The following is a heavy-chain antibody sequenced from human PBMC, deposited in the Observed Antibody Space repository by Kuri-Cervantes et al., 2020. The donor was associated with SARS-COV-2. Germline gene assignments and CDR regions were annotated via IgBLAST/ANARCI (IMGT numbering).Heavy chain of an antibody. CDR2: ISWNSGSI. CDR3: ARARGPDAFDI. Sequence: GGSLRLSCAASGFTFDDYAMHWVRQAPGKDLEWVSGISWNSGSIGYADSVKGRFTISRDNSKNTLYLQMNSLRAEDTAVYYCARARGPDAFDIWGQGTMVTVSS. J-gene: IGHJ3*02. CDR1: GFTFDDYA. V-gene: IGHV3-9*01.